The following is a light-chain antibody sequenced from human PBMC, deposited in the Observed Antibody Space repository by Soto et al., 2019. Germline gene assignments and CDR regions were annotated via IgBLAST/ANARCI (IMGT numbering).Light chain of an antibody. CDR3: SSYAGSNVV. Sequence: QSVLTQPPSASGTPGQRVTISCSGSSSNIGSNYVYWYQQLPGTAPKLLMYSNNQRPSGVPDRFSGSKSGTSASLAISGLRSEDEADYYCSSYAGSNVVFGGGTKLTVL. CDR1: SSNIGSNY. J-gene: IGLJ2*01. V-gene: IGLV1-47*02. CDR2: SNN.